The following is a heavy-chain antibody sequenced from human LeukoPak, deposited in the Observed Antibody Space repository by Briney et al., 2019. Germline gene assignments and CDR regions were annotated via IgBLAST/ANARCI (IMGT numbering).Heavy chain of an antibody. CDR3: ASRITGTASDY. D-gene: IGHD1-7*01. CDR2: IYYSGNT. CDR1: GGSIRSRSYY. Sequence: SETLSLTCTVSGGSIRSRSYYWGWIRQPPGKGLEWIGSIYYSGNTYYNPSLESRVTISVDTSRNQFSLKLSSVTAAETAVYYCASRITGTASDYWGQGTLVTVSP. J-gene: IGHJ4*02. V-gene: IGHV4-39*01.